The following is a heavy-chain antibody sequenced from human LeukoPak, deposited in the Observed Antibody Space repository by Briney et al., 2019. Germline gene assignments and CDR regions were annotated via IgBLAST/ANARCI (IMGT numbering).Heavy chain of an antibody. V-gene: IGHV4-38-2*02. CDR3: ARDFGYYYYYMDV. J-gene: IGHJ6*03. D-gene: IGHD3-10*01. CDR1: GYSISSGYY. Sequence: SETLSLTCTVSGYSISSGYYWGWIRQPPGKGLEWIGSIYHSGSTYYNPSLKSRVTISVDTSKNQLSLKLSSVTAADTAVYYCARDFGYYYYYMDVWDKGTTVTVSS. CDR2: IYHSGST.